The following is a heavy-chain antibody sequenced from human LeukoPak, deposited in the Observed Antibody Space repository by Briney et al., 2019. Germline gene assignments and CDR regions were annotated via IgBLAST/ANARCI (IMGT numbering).Heavy chain of an antibody. V-gene: IGHV4-59*08. CDR2: IYYTGST. CDR1: GDSISTYY. J-gene: IGHJ4*02. Sequence: SETLSLTCTVSGDSISTYYWNWIRQPPGKGLEWIGFIYYTGSTNYNPSLKSRVTISVDTSKNQFSLKLSSVTAADTAVYYCARQGQWLVYWGQGTLVTVSP. D-gene: IGHD6-19*01. CDR3: ARQGQWLVY.